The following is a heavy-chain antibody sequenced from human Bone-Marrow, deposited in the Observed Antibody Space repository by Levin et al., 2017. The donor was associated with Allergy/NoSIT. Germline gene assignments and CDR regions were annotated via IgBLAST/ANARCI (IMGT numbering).Heavy chain of an antibody. CDR3: AKDRKVESRGIYEILTVDY. CDR1: GFTFSSYA. D-gene: IGHD3-9*01. V-gene: IGHV3-23*01. J-gene: IGHJ4*02. Sequence: GGSLRLSCAASGFTFSSYAMSWVRQAPGKGLEWVSAISGSGGSTYYADSVKGRFTISRDNSKNTLYLQMNSLRAEDTAVYYCAKDRKVESRGIYEILTVDYWGQGTLVTVSS. CDR2: ISGSGGST.